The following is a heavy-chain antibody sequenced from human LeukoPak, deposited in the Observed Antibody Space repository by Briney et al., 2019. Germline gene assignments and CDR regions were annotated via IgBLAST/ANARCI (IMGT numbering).Heavy chain of an antibody. D-gene: IGHD1-14*01. CDR3: VRVKNVNAYITFQY. CDR1: GFTFSNYY. CDR2: IKQDGSDK. J-gene: IGHJ1*01. Sequence: PGGSLRLSCVASGFTFSNYYMNWVRQAPGKGLEWVANIKQDGSDKAYVDSVKGRFTISRDNAKNSLYLQMNSLRAEDTAVYYCVRVKNVNAYITFQYWGQGTLVTVSS. V-gene: IGHV3-7*01.